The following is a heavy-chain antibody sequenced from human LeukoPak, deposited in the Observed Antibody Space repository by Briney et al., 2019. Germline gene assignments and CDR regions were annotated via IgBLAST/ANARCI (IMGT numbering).Heavy chain of an antibody. J-gene: IGHJ4*02. V-gene: IGHV3-23*01. D-gene: IGHD2/OR15-2a*01. Sequence: AGGSLRLSCAASGFTFSSYAMSWVRQAPGKGLEWVSAISGSGDSTYYGDSVKGRFTISRDNSKNTLYLQMNSLRAEDTAVYYCAKDNIGYYFDYWGQGTLVTVSS. CDR2: ISGSGDST. CDR3: AKDNIGYYFDY. CDR1: GFTFSSYA.